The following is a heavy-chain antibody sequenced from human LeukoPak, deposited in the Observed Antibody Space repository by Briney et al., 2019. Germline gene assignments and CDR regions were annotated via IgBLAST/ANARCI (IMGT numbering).Heavy chain of an antibody. D-gene: IGHD6-13*01. V-gene: IGHV3-74*03. J-gene: IGHJ4*02. CDR2: ISSDGTYS. CDR3: VRREAGGSNSWFYFDY. Sequence: GGSLRLSCAASGFTFNTYWMHWVRQAPGGGLWWIPLISSDGTYSAYADSVKGRFTISRDNAKNTVYLQMNSLSAEDTAMYYCVRREAGGSNSWFYFDYWGQGTLVSVSS. CDR1: GFTFNTYW.